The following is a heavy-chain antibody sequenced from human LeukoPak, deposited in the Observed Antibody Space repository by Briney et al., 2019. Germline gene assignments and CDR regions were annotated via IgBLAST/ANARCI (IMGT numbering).Heavy chain of an antibody. CDR2: ISGDGRTT. CDR3: VDYGER. D-gene: IGHD4-17*01. V-gene: IGHV3-74*01. CDR1: ASTSSSDW. J-gene: IGHJ4*02. Sequence: GRSPRLSRAAPASTSSSDWMGWVPQSPRKRLVGVSRISGDGRTTSYADSVKGRFTISRDNAKNTLYLQMNSLRVEDTAVYYCVDYGERWGQGTLVTVSS.